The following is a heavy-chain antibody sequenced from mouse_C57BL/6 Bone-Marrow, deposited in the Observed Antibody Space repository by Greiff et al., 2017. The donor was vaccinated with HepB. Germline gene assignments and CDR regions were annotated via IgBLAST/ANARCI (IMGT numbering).Heavy chain of an antibody. Sequence: QVQLQKSGAELMKPGASVKLSCKATGYTFTSYGISWVKQRTGQGLEWIGEIYPRSGNTYYNEKFKGKATLTADKSSSTAYMELRSLTSEDSAVYFCARRDYDFSYWGQGTLVTVSA. CDR1: GYTFTSYG. J-gene: IGHJ3*01. V-gene: IGHV1-81*01. CDR3: ARRDYDFSY. D-gene: IGHD2-4*01. CDR2: IYPRSGNT.